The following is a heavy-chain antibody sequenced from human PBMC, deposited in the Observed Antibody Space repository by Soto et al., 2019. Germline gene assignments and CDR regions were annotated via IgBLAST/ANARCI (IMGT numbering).Heavy chain of an antibody. CDR1: GGSISDYY. Sequence: PSETLSLTCTVSGGSISDYYWSWIRQPPGKGLEWIGYISDSGSTSYSPSLKSRVAISLDTSKNQFSLSLSSVTAADTAVYYCARPRYSYGYFDYWGQGTLVTVSS. CDR3: ARPRYSYGYFDY. D-gene: IGHD5-18*01. CDR2: ISDSGST. V-gene: IGHV4-59*08. J-gene: IGHJ4*02.